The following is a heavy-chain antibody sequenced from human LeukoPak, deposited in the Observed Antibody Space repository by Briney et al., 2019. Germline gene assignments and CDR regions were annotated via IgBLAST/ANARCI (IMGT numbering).Heavy chain of an antibody. J-gene: IGHJ6*02. Sequence: QSGGSLRLSCAASGFTFSSYAMSWVRQAPGKGLEWVSAISGSGGSTYYADSVKGRFTISRDNSKNTLYLQMNSLRAEDTAVYYCAKGWESYYYGMDVWGQGTTVAVSS. D-gene: IGHD1-26*01. V-gene: IGHV3-23*01. CDR1: GFTFSSYA. CDR2: ISGSGGST. CDR3: AKGWESYYYGMDV.